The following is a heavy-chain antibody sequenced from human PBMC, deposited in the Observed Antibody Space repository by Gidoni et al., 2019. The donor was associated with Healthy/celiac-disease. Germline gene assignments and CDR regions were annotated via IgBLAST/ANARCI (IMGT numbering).Heavy chain of an antibody. CDR1: GYTFTRYA. V-gene: IGHV1-8*01. D-gene: IGHD2-15*01. CDR3: ARTALKGYCSGGSCYSPDY. CDR2: MNPNSGNT. Sequence: QVQLVQSGAEVKKPGASVKVSCQASGYTFTRYAFNWVRQATGQGLEWMGWMNPNSGNTGYAQKFQGRVTMTRNTSISTAYMELSSLRSEDTAVYYCARTALKGYCSGGSCYSPDYWGQGTLVTVSS. J-gene: IGHJ4*02.